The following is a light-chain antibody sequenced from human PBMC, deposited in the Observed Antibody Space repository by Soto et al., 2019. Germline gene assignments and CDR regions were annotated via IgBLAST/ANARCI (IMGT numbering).Light chain of an antibody. CDR3: QQYNSYPYT. CDR2: KAS. V-gene: IGKV1-5*03. Sequence: DIPMTQFPSTLSASVGDRITITFRAIQSISSCLAWYQQKPGKAPKLLIYKASSLESGVPSRFSGSGSGTEFTLTISSLQPDDFATYYCQQYNSYPYTFGGGTKVDIK. CDR1: QSISSC. J-gene: IGKJ4*01.